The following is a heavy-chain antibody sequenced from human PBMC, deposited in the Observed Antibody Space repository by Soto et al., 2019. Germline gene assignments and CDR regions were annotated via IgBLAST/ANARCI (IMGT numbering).Heavy chain of an antibody. Sequence: EAHLVESGGGLVQPGGSLRLSCVASGFTFSSYWMHWVRQAPGKGLVWVSSISNDGSSIYADPVKGRFTISRDNAKNTLYLQMNSPRAEDTAVYYCARLPNKSPQNWGQGTLVIVSP. CDR3: ARLPNKSPQN. J-gene: IGHJ1*01. CDR1: GFTFSSYW. V-gene: IGHV3-74*01. CDR2: ISNDGSS.